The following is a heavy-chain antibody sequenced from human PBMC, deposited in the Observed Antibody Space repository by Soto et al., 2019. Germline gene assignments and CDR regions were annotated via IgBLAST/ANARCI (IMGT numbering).Heavy chain of an antibody. CDR2: IIPIFGNT. Sequence: ASVKVSCKASGGTFSSYAISWVRQAPGQGLEWMGGIIPIFGNTNYAQKLQGRVTMTTDTSTSTAYMELRSLRSDDTAVYYCARDLGYCISTSCYAAFDIWGQGTMVTVSS. D-gene: IGHD2-2*01. J-gene: IGHJ3*02. CDR1: GGTFSSYA. V-gene: IGHV1-18*01. CDR3: ARDLGYCISTSCYAAFDI.